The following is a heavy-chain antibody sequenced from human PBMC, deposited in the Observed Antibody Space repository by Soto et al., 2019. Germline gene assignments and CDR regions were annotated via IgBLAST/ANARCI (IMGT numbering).Heavy chain of an antibody. CDR2: FNAGDGDT. V-gene: IGHV1-3*01. CDR3: ARVGEDKAAAAMVY. J-gene: IGHJ4*02. CDR1: GYTITCCA. Sequence: QVQLVQSGAEVKKPGASVRVSCKASGYTITCCAMHWVRQAPGQRPEWMGWFNAGDGDTKYSQDFQGRFTIIRDTSASTVYMELTSLRPEDTAVYYCARVGEDKAAAAMVYWGQGTLVTVSS. D-gene: IGHD6-13*01.